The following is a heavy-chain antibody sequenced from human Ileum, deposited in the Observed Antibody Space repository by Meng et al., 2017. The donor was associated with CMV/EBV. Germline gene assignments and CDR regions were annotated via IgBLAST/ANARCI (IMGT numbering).Heavy chain of an antibody. J-gene: IGHJ6*02. CDR3: VRDARDGYSGGAGYGMDV. Sequence: GESLKISCAASGFTFDSYSMNWVRQAPGKGLEWVSYISGSGSATNYVDSVKGRFTISRDNARNSMDLQMNSLRDEDTAMYYCVRDARDGYSGGAGYGMDVWDQGTTITVSS. CDR2: ISGSGSAT. CDR1: GFTFDSYS. V-gene: IGHV3-48*02. D-gene: IGHD5-12*01.